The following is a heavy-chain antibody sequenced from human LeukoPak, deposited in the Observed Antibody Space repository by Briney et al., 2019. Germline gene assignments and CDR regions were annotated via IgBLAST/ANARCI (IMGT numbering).Heavy chain of an antibody. D-gene: IGHD3-3*01. CDR1: GYTFTSYG. CDR2: ISAYNGNT. J-gene: IGHJ4*02. CDR3: ARVGLTIFGVVTPPPDY. V-gene: IGHV1-18*01. Sequence: EASVKVSCKASGYTFTSYGISWVRQAPGQGLEWMGWISAYNGNTNYAQKLQGRVTMTTDTPTSTAYMELRSLRSDDTAVYYCARVGLTIFGVVTPPPDYWGQGTLVTVSS.